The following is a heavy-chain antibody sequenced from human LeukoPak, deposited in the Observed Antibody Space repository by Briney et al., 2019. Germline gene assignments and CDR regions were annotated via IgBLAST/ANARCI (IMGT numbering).Heavy chain of an antibody. D-gene: IGHD6-13*01. CDR3: ATTAATAGMNWFDP. CDR1: GGSFNSYA. V-gene: IGHV1-69*13. Sequence: ASVKVSCKASGGSFNSYAINWVRRAPGQGLEWMGGIIPIFGTANYAQKFQGRVTITADESTSTAYMELSSLRSEDTAVYYCATTAATAGMNWFDPWGQGTLVTVSS. J-gene: IGHJ5*02. CDR2: IIPIFGTA.